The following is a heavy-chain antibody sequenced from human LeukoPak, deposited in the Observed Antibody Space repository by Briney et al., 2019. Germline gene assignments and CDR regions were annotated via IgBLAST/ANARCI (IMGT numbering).Heavy chain of an antibody. CDR2: IRYDGSNK. V-gene: IGHV3-30*02. CDR1: GFTFSSYG. D-gene: IGHD6-19*01. Sequence: PGGSLRLSCAASGFTFSSYGMHWVRQAPGKGLEWVAFIRYDGSNKYYADSVKGRFTISRDNSKNTLYVQLNSLRPDDTAVYYCARVQRGIAVALDYWGQGTLATVSS. CDR3: ARVQRGIAVALDY. J-gene: IGHJ4*02.